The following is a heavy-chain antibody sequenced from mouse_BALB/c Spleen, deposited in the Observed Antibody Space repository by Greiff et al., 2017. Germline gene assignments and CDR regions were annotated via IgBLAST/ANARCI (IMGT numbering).Heavy chain of an antibody. CDR1: GFTFSDYY. Sequence: DVHLVESGGGLVKPGGSLKLSCAASGFTFSDYYIYWVRQTPEKRLEWVATISDGGSYTYYPDSVKGRFTISRDNAKNNLYLQMSSLKSEDTAMYYCARDGKVPFDYWGQGTTLTVSS. V-gene: IGHV5-4*02. J-gene: IGHJ2*01. CDR3: ARDGKVPFDY. CDR2: ISDGGSYT.